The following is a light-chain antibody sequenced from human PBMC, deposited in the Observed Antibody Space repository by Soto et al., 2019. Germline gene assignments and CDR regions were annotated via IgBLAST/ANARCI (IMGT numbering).Light chain of an antibody. J-gene: IGKJ4*01. CDR1: QSVSSN. CDR2: VAS. Sequence: EIVMTQSPATLYVSPGETATLSCRASQSVSSNLAGYQQKPGQAPSLLIYVASTRATDISPRFSGSGSGTQFTLTITSLQYEDFADYYCQQYTNWPPLTFGGGTKVES. CDR3: QQYTNWPPLT. V-gene: IGKV3-15*01.